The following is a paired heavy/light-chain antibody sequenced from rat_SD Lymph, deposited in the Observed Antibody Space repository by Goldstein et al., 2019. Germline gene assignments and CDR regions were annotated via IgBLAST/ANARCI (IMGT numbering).Heavy chain of an antibody. D-gene: IGHD1-8*01. V-gene: IGHV5-34*01. CDR2: ISSSSSYI. CDR3: ARHSTVAPFDY. J-gene: IGHJ2*01. Sequence: EVQLVESGGGLVQPGRSLKLSCLASGFTFSNYGMNWIRQAPGKGLEWVASISSSSSYIYYADTVKGRFTISRDNAKNTLYLQMTSLRSEDTALYYCARHSTVAPFDYWGQGVMVTVSS. CDR1: GFTFSNYG.
Light chain of an antibody. CDR3: QRIYNSPRT. CDR2: YAS. Sequence: NIVMTQSPKSMSISVGDRVTMNCKASQNVYNNIAWYQQKPGQSPKLLIYYASNRYNGVPDRFTGSGYGTDFTLTINSVQAEDAAFYYCQRIYNSPRTFGGGTKLELK. J-gene: IGKJ1*01. V-gene: IGKV6S5*01. CDR1: QNVYNN.